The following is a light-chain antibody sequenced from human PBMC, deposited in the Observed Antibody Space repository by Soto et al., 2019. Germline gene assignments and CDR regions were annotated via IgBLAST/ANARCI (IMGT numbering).Light chain of an antibody. CDR1: QSITNY. V-gene: IGKV3-11*01. CDR2: DAS. CDR3: QHRSHRPRFT. J-gene: IGKJ3*01. Sequence: EIVLTQSPATLSLSPGERATLSCRASQSITNYLAWYQQKPGQPPRLLIYDASLRVTGIPARFSGSGSGTDLSLTISSLEHYDVATYYCQHRSHRPRFTFGHGTQVEIK.